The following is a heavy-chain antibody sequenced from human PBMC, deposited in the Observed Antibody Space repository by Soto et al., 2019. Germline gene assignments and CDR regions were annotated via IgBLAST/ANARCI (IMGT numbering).Heavy chain of an antibody. CDR3: ARHVFVTSGTVFGVVYFDY. Sequence: LVPLCLSWSVSGGSISSRGYYWGRNRQPPGKGLEWIGSIYYTGSTYYNPSLKRRVTISVDTSKNQFSLKLNSVTAADTAVFYCARHVFVTSGTVFGVVYFDYWGLGTLVTVSS. J-gene: IGHJ4*02. CDR1: GGSISSRGYY. D-gene: IGHD3-3*01. CDR2: IYYTGST. V-gene: IGHV4-39*01.